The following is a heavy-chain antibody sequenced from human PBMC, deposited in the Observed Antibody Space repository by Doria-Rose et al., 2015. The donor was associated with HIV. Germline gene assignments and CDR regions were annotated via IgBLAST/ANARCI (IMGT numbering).Heavy chain of an antibody. D-gene: IGHD6-13*01. V-gene: IGHV2-26*01. CDR3: ARIKSSRWYHKYYFDF. J-gene: IGHJ4*02. Sequence: QESGPVLVKPTETLTLTCTVSGVSLSSPGMGVSWIRQPPGKALEWLANIFSDDERSYKASLKSRLTISRGTCKSQVVLTMTDTDPVDTATYYCARIKSSRWYHKYYFDFWGQGTLVIVSA. CDR2: IFSDDER. CDR1: GVSLSSPGMG.